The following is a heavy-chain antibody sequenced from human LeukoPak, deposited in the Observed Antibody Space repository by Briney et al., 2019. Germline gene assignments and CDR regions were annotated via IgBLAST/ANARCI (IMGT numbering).Heavy chain of an antibody. CDR2: ISAYNGNT. CDR1: GYTFTSYG. J-gene: IGHJ2*01. D-gene: IGHD4-17*01. CDR3: ARAPTGRTTVTSSRWYFDL. Sequence: ASVTVSCKASGYTFTSYGISWVRQAPGQGLEWMGWISAYNGNTNYAQKLQGRVTMTTDTSTSTAYMELRSLRSDDTAVYYCARAPTGRTTVTSSRWYFDLWGRGTLVTVSS. V-gene: IGHV1-18*01.